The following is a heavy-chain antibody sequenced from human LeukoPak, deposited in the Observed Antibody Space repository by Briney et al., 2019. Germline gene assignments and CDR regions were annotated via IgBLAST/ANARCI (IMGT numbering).Heavy chain of an antibody. Sequence: GGSLRLSCAASGFTFSSYSMNWVRQAPGKGLEWVSSISSSSSYIYYADSVKGRFTISRDNAKNSLYLQMNSLRAENTAAYYCARVLTRVRGSPFDYWGQGTLVTVSS. CDR3: ARVLTRVRGSPFDY. D-gene: IGHD3-10*01. CDR1: GFTFSSYS. CDR2: ISSSSSYI. J-gene: IGHJ4*02. V-gene: IGHV3-21*01.